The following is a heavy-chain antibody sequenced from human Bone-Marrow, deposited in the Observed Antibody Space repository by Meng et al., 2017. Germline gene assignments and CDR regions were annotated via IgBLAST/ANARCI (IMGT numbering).Heavy chain of an antibody. V-gene: IGHV4-4*02. CDR3: AASPGWWRIDS. D-gene: IGHD6-19*01. CDR1: GASVSSGYW. Sequence: QVQLQESRPGLVKPSGTLSLTCGVSGASVSSGYWWTWVRQPPGKGLEWIGEFHHSGTTNYNPSLRSRVTISVDTSKNQFSLRLTSVTAADTAVYYCAASPGWWRIDSWGQGTLVTVSS. CDR2: FHHSGTT. J-gene: IGHJ4*02.